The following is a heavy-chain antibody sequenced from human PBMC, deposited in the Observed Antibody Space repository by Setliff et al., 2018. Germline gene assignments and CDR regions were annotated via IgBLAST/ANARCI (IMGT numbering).Heavy chain of an antibody. V-gene: IGHV3-7*03. CDR3: VNHNPARWAVTGTPLDQ. D-gene: IGHD6-19*01. Sequence: PGGSLRLSCAASGFTFSSYAMNWVRQAPGKGLEWVANINEDGTEINYVDSVKGRFTISRDNVKNSLFLQMNSLQAEDTAVYYCVNHNPARWAVTGTPLDQWGQGTLVTVSS. CDR1: GFTFSSYA. CDR2: INEDGTEI. J-gene: IGHJ4*02.